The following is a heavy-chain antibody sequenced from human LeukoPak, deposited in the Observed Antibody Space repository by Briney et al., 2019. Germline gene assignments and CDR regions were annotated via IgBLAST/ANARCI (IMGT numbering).Heavy chain of an antibody. CDR2: ISWNSGSI. CDR1: GFTFDNYA. V-gene: IGHV3-9*01. J-gene: IGHJ4*02. Sequence: GGSLRLSCAASGFTFDNYAMHWVRQAPGKGLEWVSGISWNSGSIGYADSVKGRFTISRDNAKNSLYLQMNSLRAEDTALYYCAKDMSDIVARFFDYWGQGTLVTVSS. CDR3: AKDMSDIVARFFDY. D-gene: IGHD5-12*01.